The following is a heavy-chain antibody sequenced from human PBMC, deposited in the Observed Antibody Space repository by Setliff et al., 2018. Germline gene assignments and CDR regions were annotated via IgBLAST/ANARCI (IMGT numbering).Heavy chain of an antibody. CDR1: GYTFTDYA. V-gene: IGHV1-3*01. CDR2: INPGNGNA. Sequence: VKVSCKASGYTFTDYAMHWVRQAPGQRLEWMGWINPGNGNAKYSKNFQDRVAITRGTSASTAYMELSSLTSEDTAVYFCARGSRGFDYWGQGALVTVSS. CDR3: ARGSRGFDY. J-gene: IGHJ4*02.